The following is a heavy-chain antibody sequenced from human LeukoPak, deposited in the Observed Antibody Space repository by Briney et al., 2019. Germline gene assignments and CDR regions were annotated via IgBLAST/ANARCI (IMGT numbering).Heavy chain of an antibody. Sequence: KPSETLSLTCTVSGGSISGYYWNWMRQPPGKGLEWIGYFYYSGSTNYNPSLRGRGTISLDTSKNQFSLQLSSVTAADTAVYYCARLDNGRGAFDYWGQGTLVTVSS. D-gene: IGHD1-26*01. V-gene: IGHV4-59*01. J-gene: IGHJ4*02. CDR2: FYYSGST. CDR3: ARLDNGRGAFDY. CDR1: GGSISGYY.